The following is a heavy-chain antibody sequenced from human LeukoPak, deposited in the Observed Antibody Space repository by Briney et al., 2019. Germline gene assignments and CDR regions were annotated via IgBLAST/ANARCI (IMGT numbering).Heavy chain of an antibody. J-gene: IGHJ4*02. CDR3: AREAVGATGLDY. CDR1: GGSISSGGYS. CDR2: IYHSGST. Sequence: SETLSLTCAVSGGSISSGGYSWSWIRQPPGKGLEWIGYIYHSGSTYYNPSLKSRVTISVDTSKNQFSLKLSSVTAADTAVYYCAREAVGATGLDYWGQGTLVTVSS. V-gene: IGHV4-30-2*05. D-gene: IGHD1-26*01.